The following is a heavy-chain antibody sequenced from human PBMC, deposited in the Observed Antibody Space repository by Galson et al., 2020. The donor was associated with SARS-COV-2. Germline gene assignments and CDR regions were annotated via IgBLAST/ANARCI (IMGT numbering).Heavy chain of an antibody. CDR2: INVYDGHT. CDR3: ARCGGTNYPGAY. D-gene: IGHD1-7*01. CDR1: GYTFTRYG. V-gene: IGHV1-18*01. Sequence: ASVKVSCKASGYTFTRYGISWVRQAPGQGLEWMGWINVYDGHTDYAQKVQDRVTMTTDTTTNTDYMDLKSLKSDDTALYYCARCGGTNYPGAYWGQGTLVTVS. J-gene: IGHJ4*02.